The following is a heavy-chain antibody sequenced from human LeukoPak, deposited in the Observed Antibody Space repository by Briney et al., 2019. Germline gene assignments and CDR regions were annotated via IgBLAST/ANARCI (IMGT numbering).Heavy chain of an antibody. V-gene: IGHV3-74*01. CDR2: VNTDGSTT. Sequence: GGSLRLSCAASGFTFSSYWMHWVRQAPGKGLVWVSRVNTDGSTTSYADSVKGRFTISRVNAKNTLYLQMNSLRAEDTALYYCASLLWFGESLPNWFDSWGQGTLVTVSS. CDR3: ASLLWFGESLPNWFDS. CDR1: GFTFSSYW. D-gene: IGHD3-10*01. J-gene: IGHJ5*01.